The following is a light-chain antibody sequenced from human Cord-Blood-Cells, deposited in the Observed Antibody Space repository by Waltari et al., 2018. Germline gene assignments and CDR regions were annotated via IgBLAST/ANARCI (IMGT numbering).Light chain of an antibody. CDR3: SSYTSSSTLV. CDR1: SSDVGGYNY. CDR2: EVS. J-gene: IGLJ2*01. V-gene: IGLV2-14*01. Sequence: QSALTQPASVSGSPGQSITISCTGTSSDVGGYNYVSWYQQHPGKAPKLRIYEVSTRPSGVSNRFSGSKSGNTASLTISGLQAEDEADYYCSSYTSSSTLVFGGGTKLTVL.